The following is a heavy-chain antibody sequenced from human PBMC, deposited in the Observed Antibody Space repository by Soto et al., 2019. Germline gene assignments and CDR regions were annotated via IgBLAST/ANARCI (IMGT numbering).Heavy chain of an antibody. CDR3: ARDRSLHSGTKYYFDY. CDR1: GYTFTNYY. CDR2: INPSTGIT. J-gene: IGHJ4*02. V-gene: IGHV1-46*01. Sequence: ASVKVSCKTSGYTFTNYYIHWVRQAPGQGLEWMGIINPSTGITSYAQQFQGRVTITADESTSTAYMELSSLRSEDTAVYYCARDRSLHSGTKYYFDYWGQGTLVTVSS. D-gene: IGHD1-26*01.